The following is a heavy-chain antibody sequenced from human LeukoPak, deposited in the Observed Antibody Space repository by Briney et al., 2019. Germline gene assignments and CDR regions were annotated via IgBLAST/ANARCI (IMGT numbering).Heavy chain of an antibody. J-gene: IGHJ4*02. CDR1: GYSISSGYY. CDR2: INHSGST. CDR3: ARHARDIVVVPAANGPRYFDY. D-gene: IGHD2-2*01. V-gene: IGHV4-38-2*02. Sequence: SETLSLTCTVSGYSISSGYYWGWIRQPPGKGLEWIGEINHSGSTNYNPSLKSRVTISVDTSKNQFSLKLSSVTAADTAVYYCARHARDIVVVPAANGPRYFDYWGQGTLVTVSS.